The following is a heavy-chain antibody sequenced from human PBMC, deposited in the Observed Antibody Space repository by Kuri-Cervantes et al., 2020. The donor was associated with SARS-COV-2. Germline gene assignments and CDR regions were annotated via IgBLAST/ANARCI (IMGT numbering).Heavy chain of an antibody. CDR2: ISSSSSTI. CDR1: GFNFSRSD. J-gene: IGHJ4*02. Sequence: GESLKISCSASGFNFSRSDMHWVRQAPGKGLEWVSYISSSSSTIYYADSVKGRFTISRDNAKNSLYLQMNSLRDEDTAVYYCARVVLWELGNLDYWGQGTLVTVSS. CDR3: ARVVLWELGNLDY. V-gene: IGHV3-48*02. D-gene: IGHD1-26*01.